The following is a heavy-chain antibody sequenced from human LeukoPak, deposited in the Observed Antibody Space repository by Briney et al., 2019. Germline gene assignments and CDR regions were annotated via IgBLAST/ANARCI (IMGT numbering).Heavy chain of an antibody. CDR3: AAPGGSSSSPWFAP. V-gene: IGHV3-23*01. CDR1: GFTFSSYA. J-gene: IGHJ5*02. Sequence: GASLRLSCAASGFTFSSYAMSWVRQAPGKGLEWVSAISGSGGSTYYADSVKGRFTISRDNSKNTLYLQMNSLRAEDTAVYYCAAPGGSSSSPWFAPWGQGTLVTVSS. CDR2: ISGSGGST. D-gene: IGHD6-6*01.